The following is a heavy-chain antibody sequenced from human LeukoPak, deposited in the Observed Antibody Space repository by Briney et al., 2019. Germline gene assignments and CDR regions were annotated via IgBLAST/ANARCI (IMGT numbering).Heavy chain of an antibody. CDR1: GFTVSSNY. Sequence: GGSLRPSCAASGFTVSSNYMSWVRQAPGKGLEWVSVIYSGGSTYYADSVKGRFTISRHNSKNTLYLQMNSLRAEDTAVYYCARSHDCSGGSCYSLFDYRGQGTLVTVSS. V-gene: IGHV3-53*04. J-gene: IGHJ4*02. CDR2: IYSGGST. D-gene: IGHD2-15*01. CDR3: ARSHDCSGGSCYSLFDY.